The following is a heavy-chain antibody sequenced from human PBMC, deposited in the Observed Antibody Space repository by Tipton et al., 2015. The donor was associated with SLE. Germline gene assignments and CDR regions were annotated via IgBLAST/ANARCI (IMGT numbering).Heavy chain of an antibody. D-gene: IGHD1-7*01. J-gene: IGHJ2*01. V-gene: IGHV4-61*02. Sequence: TLSLTCTVSGASIRSGNYHWTWIRQTAGKGLEWIGRISTTGSTNYSPSLKSRVTISLDTSKNQFSLKLTSLTAADTAVYYCGRGGSLLNWNYGGHFDLWGRGTLVTVSS. CDR2: ISTTGST. CDR1: GASIRSGNYH. CDR3: GRGGSLLNWNYGGHFDL.